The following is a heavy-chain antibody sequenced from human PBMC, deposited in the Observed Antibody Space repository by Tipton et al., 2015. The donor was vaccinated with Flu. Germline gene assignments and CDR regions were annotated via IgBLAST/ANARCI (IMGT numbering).Heavy chain of an antibody. CDR1: GFTFSSYA. CDR2: IWYDGSNK. Sequence: SLRLSCAASGFTFSSYAMHWVRQAPGKGLEWVAGIWYDGSNKYYADSVKGRFTISRDNSKNTLYLQMNSLRAEDTAVYYCARGYDILTGGGGYFDYWGQGTLVTVSS. J-gene: IGHJ4*02. CDR3: ARGYDILTGGGGYFDY. V-gene: IGHV3-33*01. D-gene: IGHD3-9*01.